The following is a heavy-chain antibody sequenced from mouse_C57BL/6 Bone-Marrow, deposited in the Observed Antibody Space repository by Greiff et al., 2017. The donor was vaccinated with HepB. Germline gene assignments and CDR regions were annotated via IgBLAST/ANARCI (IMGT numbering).Heavy chain of an antibody. J-gene: IGHJ1*03. CDR2: INYDGSST. CDR3: ARDRPYYGSSYDWYFDV. V-gene: IGHV5-16*01. D-gene: IGHD1-1*01. CDR1: GFTFSDYY. Sequence: EVKLVESEGGLVQPGSSMKLSCTASGFTFSDYYMAWVRQVPEKGLEWVANINYDGSSTYYLDSLKSRFIISRHNAKNILYLQMSSLKSEDTATYYCARDRPYYGSSYDWYFDVWGTGTTVTVSS.